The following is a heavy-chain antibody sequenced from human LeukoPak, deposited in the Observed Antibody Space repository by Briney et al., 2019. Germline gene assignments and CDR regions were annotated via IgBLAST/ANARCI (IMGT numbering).Heavy chain of an antibody. Sequence: ASVKVSRKASGYTFTGYYMHWVRQAPGQGLEWMGWINPNSGGTNYAQKFQGWVTMTRDTSISTAYMELSRLRSDDTAVYYCARDRITWSRVVRGVIGWFDPWGQGTLVTVSS. CDR2: INPNSGGT. J-gene: IGHJ5*02. D-gene: IGHD3-10*01. V-gene: IGHV1-2*04. CDR1: GYTFTGYY. CDR3: ARDRITWSRVVRGVIGWFDP.